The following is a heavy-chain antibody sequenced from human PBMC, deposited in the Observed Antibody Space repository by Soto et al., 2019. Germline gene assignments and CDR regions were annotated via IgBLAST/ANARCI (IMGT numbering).Heavy chain of an antibody. CDR2: ISGSGGST. Sequence: GGSLRLSCAASGFTFSSYAMSWVRQAPGKGLEWVSAISGSGGSTYYADSVKGGFTMTRDNSKKTLYLQMNSLRAEDTAVYYCAKRLSSSWSYYYYYMDVWGKGTTVTVSS. V-gene: IGHV3-23*01. CDR1: GFTFSSYA. CDR3: AKRLSSSWSYYYYYMDV. D-gene: IGHD6-13*01. J-gene: IGHJ6*03.